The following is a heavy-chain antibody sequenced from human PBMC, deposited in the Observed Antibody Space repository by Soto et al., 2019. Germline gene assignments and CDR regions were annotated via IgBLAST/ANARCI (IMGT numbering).Heavy chain of an antibody. CDR1: GYSFTKYW. V-gene: IGHV5-51*01. Sequence: GESLKISCKGSGYSFTKYWIAWVRQMPGKGLEWMGIINPGDSDTRYSPSFQGQVTFSVDKSISTAYPQWSSLKASDTAMYYCARQGLRDAFDIWGQRTMVTVSS. D-gene: IGHD4-17*01. CDR3: ARQGLRDAFDI. CDR2: INPGDSDT. J-gene: IGHJ3*02.